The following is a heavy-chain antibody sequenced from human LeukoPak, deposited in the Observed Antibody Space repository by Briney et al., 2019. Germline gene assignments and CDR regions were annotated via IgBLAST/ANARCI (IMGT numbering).Heavy chain of an antibody. D-gene: IGHD1-26*01. CDR1: GYTFTDYY. J-gene: IGHJ4*02. Sequence: ASVKVSCKASGYTFTDYYIHWVRQAPGQGLELMGWINPNSGGTNYAQKFQGRVTMTRDTSIATAYMELSRLTSDDTATYYCARENRWAGATGNFDYWGQGTLVTVSS. CDR2: INPNSGGT. V-gene: IGHV1-2*02. CDR3: ARENRWAGATGNFDY.